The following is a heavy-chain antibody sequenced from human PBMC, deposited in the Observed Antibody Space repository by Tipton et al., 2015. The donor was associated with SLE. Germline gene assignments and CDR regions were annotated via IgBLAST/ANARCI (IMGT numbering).Heavy chain of an antibody. V-gene: IGHV4-59*01. J-gene: IGHJ4*02. Sequence: TLSLTCAVYGGSFSGYYWSWIRQPPGKGLEWIGYIYYSGSTNYNPSLKSRVTISVDTSKNQFSLKLSSVTAADTAVYYCARDGQQQGGGFDYWGQGTLVTVSS. CDR3: ARDGQQQGGGFDY. CDR1: GGSFSGYY. D-gene: IGHD6-13*01. CDR2: IYYSGST.